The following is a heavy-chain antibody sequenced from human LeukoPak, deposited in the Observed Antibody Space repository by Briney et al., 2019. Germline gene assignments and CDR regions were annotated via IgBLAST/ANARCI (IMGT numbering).Heavy chain of an antibody. CDR3: ATMVRGVIIY. D-gene: IGHD3-10*01. V-gene: IGHV4-39*01. Sequence: SETLSLTCTVSGGSISSSSYYWGWIRQPPGKGLEWIGSIYYSGSTYYNPSLKSRVTISVDTSKNQFSLKLSSVTAADTAVYYCATMVRGVIIYWGQGTLVTVSS. CDR1: GGSISSSSYY. J-gene: IGHJ4*02. CDR2: IYYSGST.